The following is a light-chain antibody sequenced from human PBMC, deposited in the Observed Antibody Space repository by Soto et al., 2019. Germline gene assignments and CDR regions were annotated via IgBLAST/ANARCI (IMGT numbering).Light chain of an antibody. CDR3: SSFADSRARDYV. CDR1: SRDIGAYDY. J-gene: IGLJ1*01. V-gene: IGLV2-14*03. CDR2: DVS. Sequence: QSVLTQPASVSGSPGQSVTISCTGTSRDIGAYDYVSWYQQHPGGVPKLLIYDVSSRPSGVSSRFSGSKSGNTASLTISGLQANDESHYYCSSFADSRARDYVFGGGTKLTVL.